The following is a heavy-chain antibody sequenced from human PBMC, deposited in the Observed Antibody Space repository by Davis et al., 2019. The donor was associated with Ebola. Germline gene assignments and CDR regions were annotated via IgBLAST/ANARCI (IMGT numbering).Heavy chain of an antibody. J-gene: IGHJ4*02. V-gene: IGHV3-23*01. CDR3: AKPHSQYSGYDRAPFDF. D-gene: IGHD5-12*01. CDR2: MSGSGGRT. CDR1: HFTFNSRA. Sequence: PGGSLRLSCAASHFTFNSRAMRGVRGAPEEGLECVSVMSGSGGRTFYADSVKGRFTISRDNSKNTLYLQMNSLRSEDTAVYYCAKPHSQYSGYDRAPFDFWGQGTLVTVSS.